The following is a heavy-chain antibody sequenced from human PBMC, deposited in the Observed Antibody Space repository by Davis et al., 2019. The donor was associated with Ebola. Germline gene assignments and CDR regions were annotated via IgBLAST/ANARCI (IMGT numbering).Heavy chain of an antibody. D-gene: IGHD3-22*01. CDR3: ARWAYYYDSSGYYSFDY. J-gene: IGHJ4*02. Sequence: GGSLRLSCAASGFTFSSYGMHWVRQAPGKGPEWVAIIKQDGSEKYYVDSVKGRFTISRDNAKNSLYLQMNSLRAEDTAVYYCARWAYYYDSSGYYSFDYWGQGTLVTVSS. CDR2: IKQDGSEK. CDR1: GFTFSSYG. V-gene: IGHV3-7*01.